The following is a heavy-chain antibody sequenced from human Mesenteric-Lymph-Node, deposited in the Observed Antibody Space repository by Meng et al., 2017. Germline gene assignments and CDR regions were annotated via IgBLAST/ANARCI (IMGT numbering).Heavy chain of an antibody. V-gene: IGHV3-23*01. CDR2: ISGSGGST. J-gene: IGHJ4*02. Sequence: VQLLESGGRVVQPGGSLRLSCAASGFTFSNYAISRVRQATGKGLEWVSAISGSGGSTYYADSVKGRFTISRDNSKNTLYVHMNSLRAEYTAVYYCASPGKAVAGTGYWGQGTLVTVSS. D-gene: IGHD6-19*01. CDR1: GFTFSNYA. CDR3: ASPGKAVAGTGY.